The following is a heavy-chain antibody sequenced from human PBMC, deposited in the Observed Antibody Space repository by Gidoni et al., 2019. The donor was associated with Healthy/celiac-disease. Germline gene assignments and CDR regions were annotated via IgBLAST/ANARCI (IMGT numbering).Heavy chain of an antibody. CDR2: ISYDGSNK. J-gene: IGHJ4*02. Sequence: QVQLVESGGGVVQPGRSLRLSCAASGFTFSSYAMHWVRQAPGKGLEWVAVISYDGSNKYYADSVKGRFTISRDNSKNTLYLQMNSLRAEDTAVYYCARASYSSSWYFDYWGQGTLVTVSS. CDR1: GFTFSSYA. CDR3: ARASYSSSWYFDY. V-gene: IGHV3-30-3*01. D-gene: IGHD6-13*01.